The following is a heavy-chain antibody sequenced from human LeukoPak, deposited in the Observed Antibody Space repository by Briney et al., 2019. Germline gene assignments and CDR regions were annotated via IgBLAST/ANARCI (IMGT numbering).Heavy chain of an antibody. CDR1: GGSFSGYS. V-gene: IGHV4-34*01. J-gene: IGHJ4*02. CDR3: ARAYNYGGNSY. CDR2: INHSGST. Sequence: SETLSLTCAVYGGSFSGYSWSWIRQPPGKGLEWIGEINHSGSTNYNPSLKSRVTISVDTSKNQFSLKLSSVTAADTAVYYCARAYNYGGNSYWGQGTLVTVSS. D-gene: IGHD4-23*01.